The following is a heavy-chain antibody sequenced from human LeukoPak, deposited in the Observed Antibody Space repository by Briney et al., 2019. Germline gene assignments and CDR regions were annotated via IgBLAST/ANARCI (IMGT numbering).Heavy chain of an antibody. Sequence: GGSLRLSCAASGFTFDDYAMHWVRQAPGKGLEWVSGISWNSGSIGYADSVKGRFTISRDNAKNSLYLQMNSLRAEDTALYYCAKDLNYYDSSGSDFDYWGRGTLVTVSS. J-gene: IGHJ4*02. CDR3: AKDLNYYDSSGSDFDY. CDR1: GFTFDDYA. D-gene: IGHD3-22*01. CDR2: ISWNSGSI. V-gene: IGHV3-9*01.